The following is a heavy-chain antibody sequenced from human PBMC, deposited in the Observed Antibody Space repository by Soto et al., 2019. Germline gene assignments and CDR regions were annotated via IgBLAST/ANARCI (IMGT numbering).Heavy chain of an antibody. CDR3: ARAYGYNYYFDS. J-gene: IGHJ4*02. CDR2: VHSSGTT. V-gene: IGHV4-59*12. D-gene: IGHD5-12*01. Sequence: QVQLQVSGPGLVKPSETLSLTCTVSGGSISSYYWSWIRQSPGKGLEWIAYVHSSGTTNYNPSLKSRVTIQVDTSKNQFSLKLSSVAAADTVLYYCARAYGYNYYFDSWGQGTLVTVSS. CDR1: GGSISSYY.